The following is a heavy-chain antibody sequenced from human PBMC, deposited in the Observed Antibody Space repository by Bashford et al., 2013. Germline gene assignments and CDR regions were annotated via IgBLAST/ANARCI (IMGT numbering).Heavy chain of an antibody. V-gene: IGHV1-58*02. D-gene: IGHD3-22*01. Sequence: VASVKVSCKASGFTFTSSAMQWVRQARGQRLEWIGWIVVGSGNTNYAQKFQERVTITRDMSTSTAYMELSSLRSEDTAVYYCAADSGGHNYYDSSGQGRRAFDIWGQGTMVTVSS. CDR2: IVVGSGNT. CDR3: AADSGGHNYYDSSGQGRRAFDI. J-gene: IGHJ3*02. CDR1: GFTFTSSA.